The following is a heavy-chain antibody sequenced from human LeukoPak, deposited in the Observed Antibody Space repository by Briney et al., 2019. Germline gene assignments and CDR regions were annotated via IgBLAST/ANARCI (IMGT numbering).Heavy chain of an antibody. Sequence: ASAKVSCKASGYTFTAYYMHWVRQAPGQGLEWMGWINPNSGGTNFAQKFQGRVTMTRDTSITTAYMELSRLRSDDTAVYYCAREIPCSSSSCLDYWGQGTLVTVSS. J-gene: IGHJ4*02. V-gene: IGHV1-2*02. CDR3: AREIPCSSSSCLDY. D-gene: IGHD2-2*01. CDR1: GYTFTAYY. CDR2: INPNSGGT.